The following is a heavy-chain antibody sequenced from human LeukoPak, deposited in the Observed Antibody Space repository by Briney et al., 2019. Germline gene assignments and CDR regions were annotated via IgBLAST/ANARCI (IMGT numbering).Heavy chain of an antibody. CDR1: GGSISSSNW. V-gene: IGHV4-4*02. CDR3: ARVTGMVRGRWFDP. D-gene: IGHD3-10*01. Sequence: SGTLPLTCAVSGGSISSSNWWSWVRQPPGKGLEWIGEIYHSGSTNYNPSLKSRVTISVDKSKNQFSLKLSSVTAADTAVYYCARVTGMVRGRWFDPWGQGTLITVSS. CDR2: IYHSGST. J-gene: IGHJ5*02.